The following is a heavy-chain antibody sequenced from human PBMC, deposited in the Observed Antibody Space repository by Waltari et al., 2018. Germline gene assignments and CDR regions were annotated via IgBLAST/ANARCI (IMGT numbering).Heavy chain of an antibody. J-gene: IGHJ4*02. CDR2: IIPICGTA. Sequence: QVQLVQSGAEVKKPGSSVKVSCKASGGTFSSYAISWVRQAPGQGLEWMGGIIPICGTANYAQKFQGRVTITADESTSTAYMELSSLRSEDTAVYYCARWDIVVVPAAKRGYFDYWGQGTLVTVSS. CDR1: GGTFSSYA. D-gene: IGHD2-2*01. V-gene: IGHV1-69*12. CDR3: ARWDIVVVPAAKRGYFDY.